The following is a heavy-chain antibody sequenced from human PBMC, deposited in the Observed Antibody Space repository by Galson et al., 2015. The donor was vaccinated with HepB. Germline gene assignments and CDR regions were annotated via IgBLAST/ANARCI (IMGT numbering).Heavy chain of an antibody. CDR3: ARAAKSRDGYNWGPNY. CDR1: GGTFSSYA. V-gene: IGHV1-69*13. CDR2: IIPIFGTA. Sequence: SVKVSCKASGGTFSSYAISWVRQAPGQGLEWMGGIIPIFGTANYAQKFQGRVTITADESTSTAYMELSSLRSEDTAVYYCARAAKSRDGYNWGPNYWGQGTLVTVSS. J-gene: IGHJ4*02. D-gene: IGHD5-24*01.